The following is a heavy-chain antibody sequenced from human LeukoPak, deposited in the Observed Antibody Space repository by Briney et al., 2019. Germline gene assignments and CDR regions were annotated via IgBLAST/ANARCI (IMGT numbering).Heavy chain of an antibody. V-gene: IGHV3-21*01. CDR1: GFTFSTFS. CDR3: ARRTFPNDAFDV. D-gene: IGHD1-7*01. Sequence: GGSQRLSCAASGFTFSTFSMNWVRQTPGQGLEWVSAISGSGSDIYYADSVKGRFTISRDNPKRSLYLQMNSLRAEDTAVYYCARRTFPNDAFDVWGQGSVVTVSS. J-gene: IGHJ3*01. CDR2: ISGSGSDI.